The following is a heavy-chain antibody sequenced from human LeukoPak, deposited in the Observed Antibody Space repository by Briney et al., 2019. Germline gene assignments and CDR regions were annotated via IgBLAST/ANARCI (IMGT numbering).Heavy chain of an antibody. V-gene: IGHV4-31*03. Sequence: SETLSLTCTVSGGSISSGGYYWSWIRQHPEKGLEWIGYMYYSGSTYYNPSLKSRVTISVDTSKNQFSLKLSSVTAANTAVYYCASSRYYSSGYMGFDYWGHGTLVTASS. CDR1: GGSISSGGYY. D-gene: IGHD3-22*01. CDR2: MYYSGST. J-gene: IGHJ4*01. CDR3: ASSRYYSSGYMGFDY.